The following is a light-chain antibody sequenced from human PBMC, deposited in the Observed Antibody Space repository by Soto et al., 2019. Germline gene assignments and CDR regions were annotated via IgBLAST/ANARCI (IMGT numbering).Light chain of an antibody. J-gene: IGKJ3*01. CDR3: QQYQNWPLT. CDR2: GAS. V-gene: IGKV3-15*01. CDR1: QSVGSN. Sequence: EIVMTQSPATLSVSPGERATLSCRASQSVGSNLAWYQQKPGQAPSLLIYGASTRATAFPARFSGSGSGTEFTLTISSLQSGDFAISFCQQYQNWPLTFGPGTKVEVK.